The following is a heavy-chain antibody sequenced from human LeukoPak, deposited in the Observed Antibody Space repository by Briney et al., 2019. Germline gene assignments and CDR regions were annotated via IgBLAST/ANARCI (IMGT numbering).Heavy chain of an antibody. CDR2: IYYSGST. V-gene: IGHV4-59*01. CDR1: GGSISSYY. Sequence: SETLSLTCTVSGGSISSYYWSWIRQPPGKGLEWIGYIYYSGSTNYNPSLKSRVTISVDTSKNQFSLKLSSVTAADTAVYYCARGSYGSGSPTHWFDPWGQGTLVTVSS. J-gene: IGHJ5*02. D-gene: IGHD3-10*01. CDR3: ARGSYGSGSPTHWFDP.